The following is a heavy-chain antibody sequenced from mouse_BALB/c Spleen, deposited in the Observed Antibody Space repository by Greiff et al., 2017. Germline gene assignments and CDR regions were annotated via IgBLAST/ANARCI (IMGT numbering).Heavy chain of an antibody. CDR2: IYPGNSDT. Sequence: EVQLQESGTVLARPGASVKMSCKASGYSFTSYWMHWVKQRPGQGLEWIGAIYPGNSDTSYNQKFKGKAKLTAVTSASTAYMELSSLTNEDSAVYYCTRWDYGNSYYAMDYWGQGTSVTVSS. D-gene: IGHD2-1*01. V-gene: IGHV1-5*01. J-gene: IGHJ4*01. CDR1: GYSFTSYW. CDR3: TRWDYGNSYYAMDY.